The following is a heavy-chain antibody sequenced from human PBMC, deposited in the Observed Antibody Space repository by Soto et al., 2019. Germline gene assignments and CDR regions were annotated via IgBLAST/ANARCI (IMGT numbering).Heavy chain of an antibody. V-gene: IGHV1-3*01. CDR3: ASDIVVVPAAVRFDP. CDR1: GYTFTSYA. CDR2: INAGNGNT. Sequence: ASVKVSCKASGYTFTSYAMHWVRQAPGQRLEWMGWINAGNGNTKYSQKFQGRVTITRDTSASTAYMELSSLRSEDTAVYYCASDIVVVPAAVRFDPWGQGPLVTVSS. J-gene: IGHJ5*02. D-gene: IGHD2-2*01.